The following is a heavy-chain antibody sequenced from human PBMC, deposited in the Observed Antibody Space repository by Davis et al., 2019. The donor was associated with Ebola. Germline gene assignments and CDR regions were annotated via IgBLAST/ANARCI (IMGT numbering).Heavy chain of an antibody. V-gene: IGHV1-18*04. CDR3: ARDWGITIPGPGMDV. Sequence: AASVKVSCKASGYTFTSYYMHWVRQATGQGLEWMGWISAYNGNTNYAQKLQGRVTMTTDTSTSTAYMELRSLRSEDTAVYYCARDWGITIPGPGMDVWGKGTTVTVSS. CDR2: ISAYNGNT. J-gene: IGHJ6*04. CDR1: GYTFTSYY. D-gene: IGHD3-3*01.